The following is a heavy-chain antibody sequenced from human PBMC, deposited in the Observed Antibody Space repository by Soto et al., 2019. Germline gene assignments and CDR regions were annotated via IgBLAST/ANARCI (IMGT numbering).Heavy chain of an antibody. CDR2: IIPILGIA. CDR3: ARESCSGGRCYATWTYYFDY. J-gene: IGHJ4*02. D-gene: IGHD2-15*01. Sequence: QVQLVRSGAEVKKPRSSVKISCKASGGTFSSYTISWVRQAPGQGLEWMGRIIPILGIANYAQKFQGRVTITADKSTSTAYMELSSLRSEDTAVYYCARESCSGGRCYATWTYYFDYWGQGTLVTVSS. CDR1: GGTFSSYT. V-gene: IGHV1-69*08.